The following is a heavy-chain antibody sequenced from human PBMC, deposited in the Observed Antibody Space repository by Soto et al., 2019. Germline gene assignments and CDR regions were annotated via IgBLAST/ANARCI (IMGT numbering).Heavy chain of an antibody. CDR2: IYASGAT. D-gene: IGHD3-10*01. V-gene: IGHV4-59*01. J-gene: IGHJ4*02. Sequence: ETLALTCTVSGGSISTYYWSWIRQPPGGTLEWIGYIYASGATTYNPSLESRVTMSVDMPNNEFSLELTSLTAADTAVYYCARSHSFDGSIYHYYFDFWGQGTLVTVSS. CDR1: GGSISTYY. CDR3: ARSHSFDGSIYHYYFDF.